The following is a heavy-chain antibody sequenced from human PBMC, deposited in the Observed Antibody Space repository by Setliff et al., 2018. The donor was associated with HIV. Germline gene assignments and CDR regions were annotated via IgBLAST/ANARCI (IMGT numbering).Heavy chain of an antibody. CDR1: GGSFSDNY. Sequence: PSETLSLTCAVYGGSFSDNYWSWIRQSPGKGLEWIGEINHSGRTKYSPSLNSRVTMSVDKSRNQFSLKVSSVTAADTAVYYCARVSITYWYSIPRDYYYYMDVWGEGTTVTVS. CDR2: INHSGRT. CDR3: ARVSITYWYSIPRDYYYYMDV. D-gene: IGHD2-8*02. V-gene: IGHV4-34*01. J-gene: IGHJ6*03.